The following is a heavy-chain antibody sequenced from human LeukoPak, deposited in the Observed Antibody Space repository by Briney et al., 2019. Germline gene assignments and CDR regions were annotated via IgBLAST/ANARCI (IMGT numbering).Heavy chain of an antibody. CDR2: IKHSGST. D-gene: IGHD6-19*01. J-gene: IGHJ6*03. CDR1: GGPFSGYY. CDR3: ARESRGWYKYNYYYMDV. V-gene: IGHV4-34*01. Sequence: SETLSLTCAVYGGPFSGYYWSWIRQPPGKGLEWIGEIKHSGSTNYNPSLKSRVTISVDTSKNQFSLKLSSVTAADTAVYYCARESRGWYKYNYYYMDVWGKGTTVTVSS.